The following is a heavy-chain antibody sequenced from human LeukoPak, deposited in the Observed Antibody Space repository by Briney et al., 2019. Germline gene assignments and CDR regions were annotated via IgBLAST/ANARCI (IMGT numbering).Heavy chain of an antibody. J-gene: IGHJ4*02. CDR1: GFTFNNYN. D-gene: IGHD3-22*01. CDR3: AKVTDSSGYGWCDY. V-gene: IGHV3-21*04. CDR2: ITSSGAYI. Sequence: GGSLRLSCAASGFTFNNYNMNWVRQAPGKALEWVSSITSSGAYIFYADSVKGRFTISRDNAKDSLYLQMNSLRAEDTALYYCAKVTDSSGYGWCDYWGQGTLVTVSS.